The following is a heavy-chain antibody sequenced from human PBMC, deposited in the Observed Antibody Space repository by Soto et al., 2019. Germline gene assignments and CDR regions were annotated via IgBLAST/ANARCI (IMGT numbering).Heavy chain of an antibody. CDR1: GGSISSRSDY. D-gene: IGHD3-22*01. CDR3: ASFDYYDSSGSFDY. Sequence: SETLSLTCTVSGGSISSRSDYWGWIRQPPGKGLEFIGSIYYSGSTYYNPSLKSRVTISVDTSKNQFSLKLSSVTAADTAVYYCASFDYYDSSGSFDYWGQGTLVTVSS. CDR2: IYYSGST. J-gene: IGHJ4*02. V-gene: IGHV4-39*07.